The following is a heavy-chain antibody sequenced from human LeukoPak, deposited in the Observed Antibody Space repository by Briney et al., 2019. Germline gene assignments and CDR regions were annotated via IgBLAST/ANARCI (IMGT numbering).Heavy chain of an antibody. V-gene: IGHV3-15*01. CDR3: ATDRNWFDP. CDR2: LKSRSQGGTA. Sequence: GGSLRLSCAASGFTFNTAYMSWLRQIPGKGLEWVGRLKSRSQGGTADYAAPVKGRFTISRDDSKNTLYLQMNSLKIEDTGVYYCATDRNWFDPWGQGTLVTVSS. J-gene: IGHJ5*02. CDR1: GFTFNTAY.